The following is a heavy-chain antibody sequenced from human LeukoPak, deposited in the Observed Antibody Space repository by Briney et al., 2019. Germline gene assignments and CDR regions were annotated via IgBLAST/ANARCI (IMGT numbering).Heavy chain of an antibody. J-gene: IGHJ4*02. V-gene: IGHV4-34*01. CDR1: GGSFSGYY. CDR2: INHSGST. D-gene: IGHD1-14*01. CDR3: ARTTSGY. Sequence: PSETLSLTCAVCGGSFSGYYWSWIRQPPGKGLEWIGEINHSGSTNYNPSLKSRVTISVDTSKNQFSLKLSSVTAADTAVYYCARTTSGYWGQGTLVTVSS.